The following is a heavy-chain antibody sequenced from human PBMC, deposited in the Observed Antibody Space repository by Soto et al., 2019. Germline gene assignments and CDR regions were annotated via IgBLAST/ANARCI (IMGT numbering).Heavy chain of an antibody. CDR1: GFTVSSNY. CDR3: ASEPLGIEAAGAVDY. D-gene: IGHD6-13*01. Sequence: EVQLVESGGGLIQPGGSLRLSCAASGFTVSSNYMSWVRQAPGKGLEWVSVIYSGGSTYYADSVKGRFTISRDNSKNTLYLQMNSLRAEDTAVYYCASEPLGIEAAGAVDYWGQGTLVTVSS. CDR2: IYSGGST. V-gene: IGHV3-53*01. J-gene: IGHJ4*02.